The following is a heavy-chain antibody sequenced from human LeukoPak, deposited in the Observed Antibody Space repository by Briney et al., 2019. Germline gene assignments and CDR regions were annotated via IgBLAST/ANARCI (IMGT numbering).Heavy chain of an antibody. D-gene: IGHD6-13*01. V-gene: IGHV1-2*02. CDR3: ASPAAGTPLYFDY. J-gene: IGHJ4*02. CDR2: INPNSGGT. CDR1: GYXFTGYY. Sequence: ASVKVSCKASGYXFTGYYIHWVRQAPGQGLEWMGWINPNSGGTNYAQKFQGRVTMTRDTSISTAYMELSRLRSDDTAVYYCASPAAGTPLYFDYWGQGTLVTVSS.